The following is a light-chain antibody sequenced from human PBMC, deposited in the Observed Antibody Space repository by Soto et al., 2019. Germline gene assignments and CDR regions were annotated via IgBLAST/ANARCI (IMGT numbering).Light chain of an antibody. CDR2: RNN. CDR3: AAWDDSLSGRGLV. Sequence: QSVLTQPPSASGTPGQRVTISCSGSSSNIGSNYVYWYQQLPGTAPKLLIYRNNHRPSGVPDRFSGSKSGTSASLAISGLRSEDEDDYYCAAWDDSLSGRGLVFGGGTKLTVL. J-gene: IGLJ3*02. V-gene: IGLV1-47*01. CDR1: SSNIGSNY.